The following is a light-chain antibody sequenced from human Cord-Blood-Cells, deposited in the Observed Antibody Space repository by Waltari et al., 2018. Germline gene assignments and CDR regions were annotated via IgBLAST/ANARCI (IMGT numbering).Light chain of an antibody. CDR1: SSNIGAGYD. V-gene: IGLV1-40*01. CDR2: CNS. Sequence: QSVLTQPPSVSGAPGQRVTISCTGSSSNIGAGYDVRWYQQLPGTAPKLLIYCNSNRPSGVPDRFSGSKSGTSASLAITGRQAEDEADYYCQSYDSSLSGYVFGTGTKVTVL. J-gene: IGLJ1*01. CDR3: QSYDSSLSGYV.